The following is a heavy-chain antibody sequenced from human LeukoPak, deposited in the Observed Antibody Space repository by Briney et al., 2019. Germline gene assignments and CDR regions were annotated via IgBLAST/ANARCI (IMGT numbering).Heavy chain of an antibody. CDR3: ARDLGVPAAIPGFGWFDP. J-gene: IGHJ5*02. CDR1: GSTSSSYS. V-gene: IGHV3-21*01. Sequence: GGSLRLSCAASGSTSSSYSMNWVRQAPGKGLEWVSSISSSSSYIYYADSVKGRFTISRDNAKNSLYLQMNSLRAEDTAVYYCARDLGVPAAIPGFGWFDPWGQGTLVTVSS. D-gene: IGHD2-2*02. CDR2: ISSSSSYI.